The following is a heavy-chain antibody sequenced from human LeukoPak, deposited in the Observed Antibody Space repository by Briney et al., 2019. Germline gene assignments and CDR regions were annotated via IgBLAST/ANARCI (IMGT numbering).Heavy chain of an antibody. CDR1: GYTFTSYA. Sequence: AASVKVSCKASGYTFTSYAMHWVRQAPGQRLEWMGWINAGNGNTKYSQKFQGRVTITRDTSASTAYMELSSLRSEDTAVYYCARDRSQWYYDSSGPFDYWGQGTLVTVSS. CDR2: INAGNGNT. CDR3: ARDRSQWYYDSSGPFDY. D-gene: IGHD3-22*01. V-gene: IGHV1-3*01. J-gene: IGHJ4*02.